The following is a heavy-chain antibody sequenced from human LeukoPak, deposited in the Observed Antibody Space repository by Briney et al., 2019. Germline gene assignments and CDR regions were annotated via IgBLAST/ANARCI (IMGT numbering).Heavy chain of an antibody. CDR2: FDPEDGET. CDR1: GYTLTELS. V-gene: IGHV1-24*01. J-gene: IGHJ4*02. Sequence: GASVKVSCKVSGYTLTELSMHWVRQAPGKGLEWMGGFDPEDGETIYAQKFQGRVTMTEDTSTDTAYMELSSLRSEDTAVYYCATRWASGSYYYFDYWGQGTLVTVSP. CDR3: ATRWASGSYYYFDY. D-gene: IGHD1-26*01.